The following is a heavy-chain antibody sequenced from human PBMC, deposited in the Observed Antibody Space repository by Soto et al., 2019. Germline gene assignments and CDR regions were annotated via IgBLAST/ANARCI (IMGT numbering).Heavy chain of an antibody. CDR2: IIPIFGAV. CDR1: GGTFSSYA. CDR3: ANVKTQLQQSLYYFDY. D-gene: IGHD6-13*01. V-gene: IGHV1-69*01. J-gene: IGHJ4*02. Sequence: QVQLVQSGAEVKKPGSSVKVSCKASGGTFSSYAISWVRQAPGQGLEWMGGIIPIFGAVIYAQKFQGRVTIIADESTSTAYMELSSLRSEDTAVFYCANVKTQLQQSLYYFDYWGQGTLVTVSS.